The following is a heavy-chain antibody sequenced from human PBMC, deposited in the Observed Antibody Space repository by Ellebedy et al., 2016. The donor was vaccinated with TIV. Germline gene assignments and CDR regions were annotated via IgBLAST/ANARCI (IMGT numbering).Heavy chain of an antibody. V-gene: IGHV3-7*01. J-gene: IGHJ3*02. D-gene: IGHD3-3*01. CDR1: GFTFSTYW. CDR3: AKDQNYYDGSPYYDVLDI. Sequence: GESLKISXAASGFTFSTYWMFWVRQAPGKGLEWVANIKGDGSKKNHVDSVRGRFTISRDNAKNSMYLQMDSLRGKDTAVYYFAKDQNYYDGSPYYDVLDIWGQGTLATVS. CDR2: IKGDGSKK.